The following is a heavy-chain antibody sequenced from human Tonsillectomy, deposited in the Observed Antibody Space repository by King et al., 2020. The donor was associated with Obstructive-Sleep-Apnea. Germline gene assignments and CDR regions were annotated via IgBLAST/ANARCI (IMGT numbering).Heavy chain of an antibody. CDR3: ARDGRPGWYFDL. Sequence: VQLVESGGGWVKPGGSLRLACAASGCTVSDYYSSLIRQAPWKGLDWVSYISSSVSTIYHADSVKGRFTISSDNAKNSLYLQMNSLCAEDTAVYYCARDGRPGWYFDLWGRGTLVTVSS. CDR1: GCTVSDYY. D-gene: IGHD1-1*01. V-gene: IGHV3-11*01. J-gene: IGHJ2*01. CDR2: ISSSVSTI.